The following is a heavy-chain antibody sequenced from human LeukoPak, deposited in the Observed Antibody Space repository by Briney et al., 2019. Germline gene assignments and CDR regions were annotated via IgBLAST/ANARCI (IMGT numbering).Heavy chain of an antibody. CDR3: AVGDVVVAATLDY. V-gene: IGHV1-69*05. J-gene: IGHJ4*02. CDR1: GGTFSSYA. CDR2: IIPIFGTA. Sequence: VASVKVSCKASGGTFSSYAISWVRQAPGQGLEWMGGIIPIFGTANYAQKFQGRVTITTDESTSTAYMELSSLRSEDTAVYYCAVGDVVVAATLDYWGQGTLVTVSS. D-gene: IGHD2-15*01.